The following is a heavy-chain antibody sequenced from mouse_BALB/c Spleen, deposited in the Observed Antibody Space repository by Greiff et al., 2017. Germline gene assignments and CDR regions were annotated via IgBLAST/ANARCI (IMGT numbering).Heavy chain of an antibody. V-gene: IGHV1S34*01. J-gene: IGHJ4*01. Sequence: LVKTGASVKISCKASGYSFTGYYMHWVKQSHGKSLEWIGYISCYNGATSYNQKFKGKATFTVDTSSSTAYMQFNSLTSEDAAVYYCARSEGIYYAMDDWGQGTSVTDSA. CDR2: ISCYNGAT. CDR1: GYSFTGYY. CDR3: ARSEGIYYAMDD.